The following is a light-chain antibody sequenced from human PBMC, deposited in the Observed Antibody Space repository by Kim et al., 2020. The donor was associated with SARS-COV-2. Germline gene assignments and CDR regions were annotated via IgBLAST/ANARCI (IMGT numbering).Light chain of an antibody. J-gene: IGLJ1*01. Sequence: QGVTITCYGIISNIGAGYEVHWYQLLPGTAPKLLIYGDINRPSGVPDRFSGSKSGTSASLAITWLQTEDEADYYCQFYDNSLSGYVFGTGTKVYVL. V-gene: IGLV1-40*01. CDR1: ISNIGAGYE. CDR3: QFYDNSLSGYV. CDR2: GDI.